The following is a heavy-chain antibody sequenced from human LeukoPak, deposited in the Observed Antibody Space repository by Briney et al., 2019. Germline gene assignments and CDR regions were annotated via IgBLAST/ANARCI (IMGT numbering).Heavy chain of an antibody. J-gene: IGHJ4*02. D-gene: IGHD3-10*01. CDR1: GFTFSSYA. V-gene: IGHV3-30*04. CDR3: ARPYYYGSGSYDSPFDY. Sequence: PGGSLRLSCAASGFTFSSYAMHWVRQAPGKGLEWVAVISYDGSNKYYADSVKGRFTISRDNSKNTLYLQMNSLRAEDTAVYYCARPYYYGSGSYDSPFDYWGQGTLVTVSS. CDR2: ISYDGSNK.